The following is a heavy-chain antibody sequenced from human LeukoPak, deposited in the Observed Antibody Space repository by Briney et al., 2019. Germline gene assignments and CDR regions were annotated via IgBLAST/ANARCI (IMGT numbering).Heavy chain of an antibody. Sequence: PGGSLRLSCAASGFTLSNYWMYWVRRAPGKGLVWVSRISSDGSSTNYADSVKGRFTISRDSAKNTLYLQMNSLRVEDTAVYYCARDIFYYGLDVWGQGATVTVSS. CDR3: ARDIFYYGLDV. CDR2: ISSDGSST. J-gene: IGHJ6*02. D-gene: IGHD3-9*01. CDR1: GFTLSNYW. V-gene: IGHV3-74*01.